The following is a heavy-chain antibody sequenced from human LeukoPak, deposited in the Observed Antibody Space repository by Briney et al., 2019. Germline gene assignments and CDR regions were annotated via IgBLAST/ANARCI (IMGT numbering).Heavy chain of an antibody. Sequence: SETLSLTCTVSGYSISSGYYWGWIRQPPGKGLEWIGSIYHSGSTYYNPSLKSRVTISVDTSKNQFSLKLSSVTAADTAVYYCARVSAGDTAGDYWGQGTLVTVSS. J-gene: IGHJ4*02. CDR1: GYSISSGYY. CDR2: IYHSGST. D-gene: IGHD5-18*01. V-gene: IGHV4-38-2*02. CDR3: ARVSAGDTAGDY.